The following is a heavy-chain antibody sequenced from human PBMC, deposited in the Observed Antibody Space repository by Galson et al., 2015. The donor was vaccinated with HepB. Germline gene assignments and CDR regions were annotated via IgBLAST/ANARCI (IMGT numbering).Heavy chain of an antibody. CDR1: GGTIGSYN. Sequence: ETLSLTCTVSGGTIGSYNWNWIRQPPGKGLEWIGYVFYSGFTNYNASFMGRVAMSVDTSKRQFSLELTSVTAADTAVYYCARGLETDNSDEIWFGESLEPFDVWGQGALVTVSS. J-gene: IGHJ4*02. CDR2: VFYSGFT. D-gene: IGHD3-10*01. V-gene: IGHV4-59*12. CDR3: ARGLETDNSDEIWFGESLEPFDV.